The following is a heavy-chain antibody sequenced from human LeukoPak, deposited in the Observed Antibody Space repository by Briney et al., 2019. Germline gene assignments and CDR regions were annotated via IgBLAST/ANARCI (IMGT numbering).Heavy chain of an antibody. Sequence: SETLSLTCSVSGGSISSYYWIWIRQPPGKGLEWIGYIYYSGSTNYNPSLKSRVTISVDTSKNQFSLKLNSVTAADTAVYYCATLGTTVTNSFDYWGQGTLVTVSS. D-gene: IGHD4-17*01. CDR2: IYYSGST. V-gene: IGHV4-59*08. CDR1: GGSISSYY. CDR3: ATLGTTVTNSFDY. J-gene: IGHJ4*02.